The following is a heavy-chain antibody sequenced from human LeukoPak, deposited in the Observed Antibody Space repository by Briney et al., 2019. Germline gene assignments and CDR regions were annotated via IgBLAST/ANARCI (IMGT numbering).Heavy chain of an antibody. CDR3: AKGDAVTAIFPLDY. V-gene: IGHV3-23*01. J-gene: IGHJ4*02. CDR2: ISGSGGTT. D-gene: IGHD2-21*02. CDR1: GFTFSTYA. Sequence: PGGSLRLSCAASGFTFSTYAMNWVRQAPGKGLEWVSGISGSGGTTYYADSVQGRFTISRDNSKKTVFLQMNSLRAADTAVYYCAKGDAVTAIFPLDYWGQGTLVIVSS.